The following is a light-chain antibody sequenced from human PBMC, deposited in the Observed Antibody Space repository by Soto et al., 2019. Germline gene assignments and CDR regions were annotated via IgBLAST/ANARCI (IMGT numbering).Light chain of an antibody. Sequence: IVMTQSPATLSVSPWERATLSCRASQSVSSNLAWYQQKPGQAPRLLIYGASTRATGIPARFSGRGSGTDFTLTISSLEPEDFAVYYCQQRSSAITFGQGTRLEIK. J-gene: IGKJ5*01. V-gene: IGKV3D-15*01. CDR1: QSVSSN. CDR3: QQRSSAIT. CDR2: GAS.